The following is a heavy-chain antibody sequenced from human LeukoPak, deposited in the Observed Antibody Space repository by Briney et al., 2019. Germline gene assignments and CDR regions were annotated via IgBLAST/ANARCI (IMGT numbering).Heavy chain of an antibody. CDR1: GFXFSTYW. J-gene: IGHJ4*02. V-gene: IGHV3-74*01. D-gene: IGHD5-24*01. CDR3: ARSREPGRDGDY. Sequence: GGSLRLSCAASGFXFSTYWMHWVRQVPGKGRVWVSRISSDGISTAYADSVKGRFTLSKDNAKNTLYLQMNSLRADDTAVYYCARSREPGRDGDYWGQGTLVTVSS. CDR2: ISSDGIST.